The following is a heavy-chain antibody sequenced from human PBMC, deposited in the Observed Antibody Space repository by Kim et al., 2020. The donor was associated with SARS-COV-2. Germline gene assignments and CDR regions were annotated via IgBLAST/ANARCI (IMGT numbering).Heavy chain of an antibody. CDR2: INWNGGST. J-gene: IGHJ3*02. Sequence: GGSLRLSCAASGFTFDDYGMSWVRQAPGKGLEWVSGINWNGGSTGYADSVKGRFTISRDNAKNSLYLQTNSLRAEDTALYHCARVSSELLGAFDIWGQGTMVTVSS. CDR1: GFTFDDYG. V-gene: IGHV3-20*01. CDR3: ARVSSELLGAFDI. D-gene: IGHD1-26*01.